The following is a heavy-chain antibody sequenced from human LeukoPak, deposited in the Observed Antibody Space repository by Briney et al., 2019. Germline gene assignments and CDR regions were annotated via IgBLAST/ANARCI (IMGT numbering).Heavy chain of an antibody. CDR2: IKHTGST. J-gene: IGHJ4*02. CDR1: DESFSGYY. CDR3: ASHHYGPFDY. V-gene: IGHV4-34*01. D-gene: IGHD3-10*01. Sequence: SETLSLTCVVYDESFSGYYWSWIRQPPGKGLEWIGEIKHTGSTNYNPSLKSRVTISIDTSKNLFSLKLTSVTAADTAVYYCASHHYGPFDYWGQGTLITVSS.